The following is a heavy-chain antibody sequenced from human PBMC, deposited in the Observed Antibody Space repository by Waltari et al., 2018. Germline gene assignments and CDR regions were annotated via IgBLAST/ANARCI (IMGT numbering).Heavy chain of an antibody. CDR2: ISSSSYI. D-gene: IGHD3-22*01. Sequence: EVQLVESGGGVVKPGGSLRLSCAASGFTFSSYSMNWVRKAPGKGREWVSSISSSSYIYYADSVKGRFTISRDNAKNSLYLQMNSLRAEDTAVYYCARASVDYYDSSGYIVYYYYMDVWGKGTTVTVSS. J-gene: IGHJ6*03. CDR3: ARASVDYYDSSGYIVYYYYMDV. V-gene: IGHV3-21*01. CDR1: GFTFSSYS.